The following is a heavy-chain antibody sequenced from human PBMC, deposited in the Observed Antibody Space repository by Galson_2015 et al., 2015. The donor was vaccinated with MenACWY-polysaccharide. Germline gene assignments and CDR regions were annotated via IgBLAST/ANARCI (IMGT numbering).Heavy chain of an antibody. V-gene: IGHV3-21*01. J-gene: IGHJ5*02. CDR3: ARDFYPHYYGSGTPVVP. CDR1: GFTFSSYS. CDR2: ISSSSSYT. Sequence: SLRISCAASGFTFSSYSMNWVRQAPGKGLEWVSSISSSSSYTYYADSVKGRFTISRDNAKNSLYLQMNSLRAEDTAVYYCARDFYPHYYGSGTPVVPWGQRTLVAVTS. D-gene: IGHD3-10*01.